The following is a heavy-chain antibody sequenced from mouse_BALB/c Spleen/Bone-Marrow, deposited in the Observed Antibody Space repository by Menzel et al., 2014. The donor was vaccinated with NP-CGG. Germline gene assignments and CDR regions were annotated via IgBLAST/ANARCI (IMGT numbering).Heavy chain of an antibody. J-gene: IGHJ2*01. V-gene: IGHV5-17*02. D-gene: IGHD4-1*01. CDR3: TRGGNWEDFDY. CDR1: GFTFSSFG. Sequence: EVQLQQSGGGLVQPGGSRKLSCAASGFTFSSFGMHWVRQAPERGLEWVAYISSGSSTIFYADTLKGRFTISRDNPKNTLFLQMTSLRSEDTAMYYCTRGGNWEDFDYWGQGTTLTVSS. CDR2: ISSGSSTI.